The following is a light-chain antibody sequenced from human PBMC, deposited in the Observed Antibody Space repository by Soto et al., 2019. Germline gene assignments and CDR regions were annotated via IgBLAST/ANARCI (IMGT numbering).Light chain of an antibody. J-gene: IGKJ4*01. CDR1: QRISSN. CDR3: QQYNDWPLT. Sequence: EIVMTQSPATLSASPGERAALSCRASQRISSNLAWYQQKPGQAPRLLIYGASTRATGIPARFSGSGSGTEFTLTISRLQSEDFAVYYCQQYNDWPLTFGGGTKVEIK. V-gene: IGKV3-15*01. CDR2: GAS.